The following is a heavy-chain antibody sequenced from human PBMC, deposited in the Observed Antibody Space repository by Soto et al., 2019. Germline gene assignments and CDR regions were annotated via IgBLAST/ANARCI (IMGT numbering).Heavy chain of an antibody. CDR1: GGSISSGDYY. CDR3: ARDYYYGSGSYYLDTYYGMDV. J-gene: IGHJ6*02. V-gene: IGHV4-30-4*01. Sequence: SETLSLTCTVSGGSISSGDYYWSWIRQPPGKGLEWIGYIYYSGSTYYNPSLKSRVTISVDTSKNQFSLKLSSVTAADTAVYYCARDYYYGSGSYYLDTYYGMDVWGQGTTVTVS. D-gene: IGHD3-10*01. CDR2: IYYSGST.